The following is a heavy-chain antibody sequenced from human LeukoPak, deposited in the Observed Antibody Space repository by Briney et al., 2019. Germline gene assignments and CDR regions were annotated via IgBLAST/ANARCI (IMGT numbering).Heavy chain of an antibody. CDR2: IWYDGSNK. CDR1: GFTFSSYG. V-gene: IGHV3-33*06. CDR3: AKAHLRFVYYFDY. D-gene: IGHD3-10*01. Sequence: PGGSLRLSCAASGFTFSSYGMHWVRQAPGKGLEWVAVIWYDGSNKYYADSVKGRFTISRDNSKNTLYLQMNSLRAEDTAVYYCAKAHLRFVYYFDYWGQGTLVTVSS. J-gene: IGHJ4*02.